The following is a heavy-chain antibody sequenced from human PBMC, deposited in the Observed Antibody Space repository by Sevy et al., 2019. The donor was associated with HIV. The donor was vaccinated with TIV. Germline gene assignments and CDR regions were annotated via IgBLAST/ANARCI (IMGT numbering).Heavy chain of an antibody. CDR2: VYNGDT. CDR1: GGSIGNSNSY. V-gene: IGHV4-39*02. J-gene: IGHJ4*02. CDR3: VREGITMIIAGFFDF. D-gene: IGHD3-22*01. Sequence: SETLSLTCIVSGGSIGNSNSYWGWVRQPPGRGLEWIGTVYNGDTYYKPSLKRRVTISVDTSTNQFSLRLTSVTAADTAVYYCVREGITMIIAGFFDFWGQGTLVTVSS.